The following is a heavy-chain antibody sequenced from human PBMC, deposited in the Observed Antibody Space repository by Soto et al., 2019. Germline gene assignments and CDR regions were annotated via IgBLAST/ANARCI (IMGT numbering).Heavy chain of an antibody. CDR2: IKQDGSEK. J-gene: IGHJ4*02. D-gene: IGHD3-3*01. CDR3: ARESDFWSGYYMAY. Sequence: GGSLRLSCAASGLTFSSYWMSWVRQAPGKGLEWVANIKQDGSEKYYVDSVKGRFTISRDNAKNSLYLQMNSLRAEDTAVYYCARESDFWSGYYMAYWGQGTLVTVSS. CDR1: GLTFSSYW. V-gene: IGHV3-7*01.